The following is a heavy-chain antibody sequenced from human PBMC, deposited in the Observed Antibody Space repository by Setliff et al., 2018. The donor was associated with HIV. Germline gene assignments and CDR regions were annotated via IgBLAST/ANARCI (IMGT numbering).Heavy chain of an antibody. J-gene: IGHJ5*02. D-gene: IGHD3-22*01. CDR2: INHRGDT. V-gene: IGHV4-34*01. CDR1: GGSFSGYY. Sequence: SETLSLTCAVYGGSFSGYYWTWIRQPPGKGLEWIGDINHRGDTKYNPSLRSRVIISVDKSKNQFSLKLTSVTAADTAMYYCASRIYYYDESRVLREEGFVPWGQGTLVTVSS. CDR3: ASRIYYYDESRVLREEGFVP.